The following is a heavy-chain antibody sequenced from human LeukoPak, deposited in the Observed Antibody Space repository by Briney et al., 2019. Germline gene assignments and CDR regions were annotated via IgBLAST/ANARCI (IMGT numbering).Heavy chain of an antibody. CDR2: VYNSGNT. J-gene: IGHJ3*02. D-gene: IGHD3-16*01. V-gene: IGHV4-59*08. Sequence: PSETLPLTCAVSGGSISNYYWTWIRRPPGTGLEWIGYVYNSGNTNYNPSLKSRVTISIDASKNQFSLKLNSVTAADTAVYYCARRNVLTEGEAFDIWGQGTLVTVSS. CDR1: GGSISNYY. CDR3: ARRNVLTEGEAFDI.